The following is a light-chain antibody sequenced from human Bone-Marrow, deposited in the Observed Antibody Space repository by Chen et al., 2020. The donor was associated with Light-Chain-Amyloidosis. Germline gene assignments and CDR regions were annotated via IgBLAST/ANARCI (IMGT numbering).Light chain of an antibody. CDR3: AAWDDSVTGGV. Sequence: QSVLTQPPSASGTPGQTVLLSCSGGKSNIGSNTVNWYQQFPGTAPSLLIHNDHNRPSGVPDRFSGSKSDTSGSLASSGLQSEDEADYYCAAWDDSVTGGVFGGGTRLTVL. CDR2: NDH. V-gene: IGLV1-44*01. J-gene: IGLJ3*02. CDR1: KSNIGSNT.